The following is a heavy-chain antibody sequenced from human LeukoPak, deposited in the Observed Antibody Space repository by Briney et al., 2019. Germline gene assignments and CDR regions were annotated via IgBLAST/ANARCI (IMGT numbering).Heavy chain of an antibody. J-gene: IGHJ4*02. CDR3: AKVHRSMVTPDY. V-gene: IGHV3-23*01. Sequence: GGSLRLSCAASGFTLSSYAMSWVRQAPGKGLEWVSAISGSGGSTYYADSVKGRFTISRDNSKNTLYLQMNSLRAEDTAVYYCAKVHRSMVTPDYWGQGTLVTVSS. CDR1: GFTLSSYA. D-gene: IGHD3-10*01. CDR2: ISGSGGST.